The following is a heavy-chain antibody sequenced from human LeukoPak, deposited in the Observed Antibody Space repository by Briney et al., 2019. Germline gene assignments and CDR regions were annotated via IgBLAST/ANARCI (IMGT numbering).Heavy chain of an antibody. Sequence: GEFLKISCKASGYPFTNYWIGWVRQMPGKGLEWMGIIYPGDSDTRYSPSFRGQVIISADKSIRTAYLQWTSLKASDTAMYYCARHTGEGSHFQHWGQGSLVTVSS. D-gene: IGHD3-16*01. CDR3: ARHTGEGSHFQH. V-gene: IGHV5-51*01. J-gene: IGHJ1*01. CDR1: GYPFTNYW. CDR2: IYPGDSDT.